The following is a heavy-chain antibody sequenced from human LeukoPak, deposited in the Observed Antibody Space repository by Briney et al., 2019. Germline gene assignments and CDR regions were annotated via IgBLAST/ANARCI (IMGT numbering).Heavy chain of an antibody. CDR3: ARVAYSSGYYYFDY. D-gene: IGHD3-22*01. J-gene: IGHJ4*02. V-gene: IGHV4-59*08. CDR1: GASISSYY. CDR2: IYYSEST. Sequence: SETLSLTCTVSGASISSYYRSWVRQPPGKGLEWIGDIYYSESTNSNPSLKSRVTISVDTSRNQFSLKLSSVTAADTAVYYCARVAYSSGYYYFDYWGQGTLVTVSS.